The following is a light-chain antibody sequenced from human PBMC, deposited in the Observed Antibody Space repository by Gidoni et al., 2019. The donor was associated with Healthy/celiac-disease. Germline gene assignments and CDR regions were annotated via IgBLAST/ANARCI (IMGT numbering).Light chain of an antibody. Sequence: ELVLTQSPATLSLSPGERATLSCRASQSVSSYLAWYQQKPGQAPSLLIYDASNRATGIPARFSGSGSGTDFTLTISSLEPEDFAVYYCQQRSNWLLTFXGXTKVEIK. V-gene: IGKV3-11*01. CDR3: QQRSNWLLT. J-gene: IGKJ4*01. CDR2: DAS. CDR1: QSVSSY.